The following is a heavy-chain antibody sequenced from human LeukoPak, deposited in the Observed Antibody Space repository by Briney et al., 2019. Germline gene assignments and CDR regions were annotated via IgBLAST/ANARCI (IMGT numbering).Heavy chain of an antibody. CDR2: IYTSGST. J-gene: IGHJ4*02. V-gene: IGHV4-61*02. CDR3: ARVGIAMVLDY. CDR1: GGSISSGSYY. D-gene: IGHD5-18*01. Sequence: SQTLSLTCTVSGGSISSGSYYWSWIRQPAGKGLEWIGRIYTSGSTNYNPPLKSRVTISVDTSKNQFSLKLSSVTAADTAVYYCARVGIAMVLDYWGQGTLATVSS.